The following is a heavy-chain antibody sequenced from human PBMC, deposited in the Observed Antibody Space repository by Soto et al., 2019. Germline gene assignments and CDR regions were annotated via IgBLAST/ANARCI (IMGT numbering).Heavy chain of an antibody. Sequence: ASVKVSCKASGYTFTSYGISWVRQAPGQGLEWMGWISAYNGNTNYAQKLQGRVTMTTDTSTSTAYMELRSLRSDDTAVYYCERDDYIWGSYRYTFDYWGQGTLVTVSS. V-gene: IGHV1-18*01. CDR2: ISAYNGNT. J-gene: IGHJ4*02. D-gene: IGHD3-16*02. CDR3: ERDDYIWGSYRYTFDY. CDR1: GYTFTSYG.